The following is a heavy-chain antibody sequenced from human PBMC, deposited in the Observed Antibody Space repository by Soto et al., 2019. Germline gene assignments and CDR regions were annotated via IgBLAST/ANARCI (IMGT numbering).Heavy chain of an antibody. D-gene: IGHD2-21*02. CDR1: GYSFTSYW. CDR3: ARLGGVVVVTATYAFDI. J-gene: IGHJ3*02. CDR2: IYPGDSDT. Sequence: GESLKISCKGSGYSFTSYWIGWVRQMPGKGLEWMGIIYPGDSDTRYSPSFQGQVTISADKSISTAYLQWSSLKASDTAMYYCARLGGVVVVTATYAFDIWGQGTMVTVSS. V-gene: IGHV5-51*01.